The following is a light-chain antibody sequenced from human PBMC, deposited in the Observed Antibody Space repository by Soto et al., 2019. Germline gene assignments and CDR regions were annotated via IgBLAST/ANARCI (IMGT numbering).Light chain of an antibody. CDR1: QSVSGNY. CDR3: HQYGDAPQT. CDR2: LAS. Sequence: NVLTQSPGTLSLSPGERATLSCRASQSVSGNYFAWYQQRPGQAPRLLIYLASTRANGIPDRFSGSGSGTDFTLGISRLEPEDSAVYYCHQYGDAPQTFGQGTKLEI. V-gene: IGKV3-20*01. J-gene: IGKJ2*01.